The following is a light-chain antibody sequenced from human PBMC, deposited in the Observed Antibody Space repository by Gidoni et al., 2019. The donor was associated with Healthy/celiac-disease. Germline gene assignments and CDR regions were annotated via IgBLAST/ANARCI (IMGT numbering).Light chain of an antibody. CDR2: DAS. J-gene: IGKJ1*01. CDR3: QQYNSYPRT. V-gene: IGKV1-5*01. Sequence: DIQMTQSPSTQSASGGDRVTITCRASQSISSWLAWYQQKPGKAPKLLIYDASSLESGVPSRFRGRGSGTEFTLTLSSLQPDDFATYYCQQYNSYPRTFGQGTQVDIK. CDR1: QSISSW.